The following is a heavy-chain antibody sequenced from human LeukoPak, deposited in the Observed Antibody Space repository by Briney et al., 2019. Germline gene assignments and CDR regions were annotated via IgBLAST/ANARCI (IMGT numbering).Heavy chain of an antibody. V-gene: IGHV3-23*01. Sequence: PGGSLRLSCAASGFTFSSYAMSWVRQAPGKGLEWVSGISGSGGSTYHADSVKGRFTISRDNSKNTLYLQMNSLRAEDTAVYYCAKDRCDYVWGAYRGYFDYWGQGTLVTVSS. CDR1: GFTFSSYA. CDR2: ISGSGGST. CDR3: AKDRCDYVWGAYRGYFDY. J-gene: IGHJ4*02. D-gene: IGHD3-16*01.